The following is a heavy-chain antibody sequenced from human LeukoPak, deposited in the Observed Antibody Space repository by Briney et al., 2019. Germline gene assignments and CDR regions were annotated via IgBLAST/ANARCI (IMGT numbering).Heavy chain of an antibody. J-gene: IGHJ4*02. D-gene: IGHD3-22*01. V-gene: IGHV1-2*02. CDR2: INPNSGGT. CDR1: GYTFTCYY. Sequence: GASVKVSCKASGYTFTCYYMHWVRQAPGQGLEWMGWINPNSGGTNYAQKFQGRVTMTRDTSISTAYMELSRLRSDDTAVYYCARVRGRGDSSGFDYWGQGTLVTVSS. CDR3: ARVRGRGDSSGFDY.